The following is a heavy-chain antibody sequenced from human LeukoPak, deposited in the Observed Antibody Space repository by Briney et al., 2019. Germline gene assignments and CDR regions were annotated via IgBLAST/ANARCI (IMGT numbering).Heavy chain of an antibody. J-gene: IGHJ5*02. Sequence: ASVKVSCKASGYAFTSYDINWVRQATGQGLEWMGWMNPNSGNTGYAQKFQGRVTMTRNTSISTAYMELSSLRSEDTAVYYCARVPRSGSRRNWFDPWGQGTLVTVSS. V-gene: IGHV1-8*01. CDR1: GYAFTSYD. CDR3: ARVPRSGSRRNWFDP. CDR2: MNPNSGNT. D-gene: IGHD2-15*01.